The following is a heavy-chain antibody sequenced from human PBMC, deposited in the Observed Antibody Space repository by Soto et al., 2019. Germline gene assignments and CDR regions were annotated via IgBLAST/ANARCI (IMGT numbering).Heavy chain of an antibody. D-gene: IGHD3-3*01. J-gene: IGHJ3*02. CDR1: GGSISSYY. CDR3: ARGDYDFWSGRNAFDI. Sequence: TLSLTCTVSGGSISSYYWSWIRQPPGKGLEWIGYIYYSGSTNYNPSLKSRVTISVDTSKNQFSLKLSSVTAADTAVYYCARGDYDFWSGRNAFDIWGQGTMVTVSS. CDR2: IYYSGST. V-gene: IGHV4-59*01.